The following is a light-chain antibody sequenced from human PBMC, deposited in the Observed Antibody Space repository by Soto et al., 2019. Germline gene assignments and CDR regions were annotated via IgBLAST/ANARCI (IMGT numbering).Light chain of an antibody. CDR3: LLYYGGAQLI. CDR2: STS. V-gene: IGLV7-43*01. CDR1: TGAVTGGYY. Sequence: QAVVTQEPSLTVSPGGTVTLTCASSTGAVTGGYYPNWFQRKPGQAPRPLMYSTSNKHSWTPARFSGSLLGGKAALTLSGVQPEDEAEYYCLLYYGGAQLIFGGGTKLTVL. J-gene: IGLJ2*01.